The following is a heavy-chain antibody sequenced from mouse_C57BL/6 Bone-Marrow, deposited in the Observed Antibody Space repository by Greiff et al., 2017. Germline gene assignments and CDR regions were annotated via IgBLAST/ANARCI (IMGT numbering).Heavy chain of an antibody. J-gene: IGHJ1*03. Sequence: EVQLQQSGPELVKPGASVKISCKASGYTFTDYYMNWVKQSHGKSLEWIGDINPNNGGTSYNQKFKGKATLTVDKSSSTAYMELRSLTSEYAAVYYCARGGSSTGYFDVWGTGTTVTVSS. V-gene: IGHV1-26*01. CDR1: GYTFTDYY. CDR2: INPNNGGT. CDR3: ARGGSSTGYFDV.